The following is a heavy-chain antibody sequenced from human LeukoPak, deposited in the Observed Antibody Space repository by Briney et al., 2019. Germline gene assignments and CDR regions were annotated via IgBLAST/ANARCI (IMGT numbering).Heavy chain of an antibody. J-gene: IGHJ5*02. Sequence: SETLSLTCTVSGGSISSYYWSWIRQPPGKGLEWIGYIYYSGSTNYNPSLKSRVTISVDTSKNQFSLKLSSVTAADTAVYYCARAVGNYYGSGSYDWFDPWGQGTLVTVSS. V-gene: IGHV4-59*01. CDR1: GGSISSYY. CDR3: ARAVGNYYGSGSYDWFDP. D-gene: IGHD3-10*01. CDR2: IYYSGST.